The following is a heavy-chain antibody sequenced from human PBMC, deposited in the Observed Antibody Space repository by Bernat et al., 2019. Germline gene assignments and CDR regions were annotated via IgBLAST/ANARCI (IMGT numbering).Heavy chain of an antibody. CDR1: GFSFSDHY. Sequence: EVQLVQSGGGLVQPGGSLRLSCAASGFSFSDHYMDWVRQAPGKGLEWIARATHKPNTFITEYAASVKGRFTISRDDSKDSLYLQMNSLESEDTAVYYCARRILGWYFDLWGRGTLVTVSS. CDR3: ARRILGWYFDL. D-gene: IGHD2-15*01. V-gene: IGHV3-72*01. CDR2: ATHKPNTFIT. J-gene: IGHJ2*01.